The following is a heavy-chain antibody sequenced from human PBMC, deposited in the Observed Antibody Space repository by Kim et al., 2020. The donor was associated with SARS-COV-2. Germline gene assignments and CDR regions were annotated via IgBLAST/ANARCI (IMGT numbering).Heavy chain of an antibody. V-gene: IGHV3-33*01. D-gene: IGHD6-19*01. Sequence: KGRGWVAVIWYDGSNKYYSDSVKGRFTISRDNSKNTLYLQMNSLRADDTAVYYCARDRVGSGWDYYFDYWGQGTLVTVSS. CDR3: ARDRVGSGWDYYFDY. J-gene: IGHJ4*02. CDR2: IWYDGSNK.